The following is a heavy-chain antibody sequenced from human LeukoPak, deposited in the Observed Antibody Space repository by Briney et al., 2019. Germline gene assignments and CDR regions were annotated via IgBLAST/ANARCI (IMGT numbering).Heavy chain of an antibody. CDR1: GGSIRGYY. CDR3: ARHFKYYYDSSGYPRDAFDI. J-gene: IGHJ3*02. Sequence: SETLSLTCTVSGGSIRGYYWSWIRQSPGKGLVWIGYMYYSGSTNYNPSLKSRVTMSVDMSKNQFSLKLSSVTAADTALYYCARHFKYYYDSSGYPRDAFDIWGQGTMVTVSS. D-gene: IGHD3-22*01. V-gene: IGHV4-59*08. CDR2: MYYSGST.